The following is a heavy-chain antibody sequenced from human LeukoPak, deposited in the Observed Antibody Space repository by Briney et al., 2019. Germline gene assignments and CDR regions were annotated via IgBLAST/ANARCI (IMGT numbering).Heavy chain of an antibody. J-gene: IGHJ4*02. V-gene: IGHV1-2*02. CDR2: INPNTGGT. Sequence: ASVKVSCKASGYSFTAYYMHWVRQAPGQGLEWMAWINPNTGGTNFAQRFQGRVTMTRDTSISTAYMELSSLRSEDTAVYYCASELSRGDEGFDYWGQGTLVTVSS. D-gene: IGHD3-10*01. CDR1: GYSFTAYY. CDR3: ASELSRGDEGFDY.